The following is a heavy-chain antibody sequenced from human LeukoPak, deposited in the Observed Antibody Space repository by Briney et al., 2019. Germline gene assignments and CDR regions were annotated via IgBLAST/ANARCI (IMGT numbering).Heavy chain of an antibody. CDR1: GGSFSGYY. D-gene: IGHD2-15*01. CDR2: TYHSGST. V-gene: IGHV4-34*01. CDR3: ARVTPRRWFDP. J-gene: IGHJ5*02. Sequence: SETLSLTCAVYGGSFSGYYWSWIRQSPGKGLEWIGETYHSGSTNYNPSLKSRVTISLDTSKNQFSLKLSSVTAADTAVYYCARVTPRRWFDPWGQGTLVTVSS.